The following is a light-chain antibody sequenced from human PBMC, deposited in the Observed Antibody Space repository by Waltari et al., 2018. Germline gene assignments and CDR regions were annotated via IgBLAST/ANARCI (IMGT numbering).Light chain of an antibody. CDR1: DSTLASLG. CDR3: QSYDNSLRGSVL. V-gene: IGLV1-40*01. CDR2: ENT. Sequence: QSVLTQAPSVSGAPGQRVTTSCTAGDSTLASLGFNWYQPLPGSVPNLLIYENTNRPAGVPDRFSGSKSGTSASLAIEGLQPEDEGDYYCQSYDNSLRGSVLFGGGTKVTV. J-gene: IGLJ3*02.